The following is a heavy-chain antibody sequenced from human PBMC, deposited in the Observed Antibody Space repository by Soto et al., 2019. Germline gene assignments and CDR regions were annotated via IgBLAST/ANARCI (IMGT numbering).Heavy chain of an antibody. CDR1: GGTFSNYA. D-gene: IGHD6-13*01. CDR3: ARELPPAPGSFREDALDI. CDR2: IIPIFGTT. Sequence: QVQLVQSGAELKKPGSSVKVSCQASGGTFSNYAISWVRQAPGQGLEWMGKIIPIFGTTNYAQNFRGRVTMTADKYTTTAYMELSSLRSDDTALYYCARELPPAPGSFREDALDIWGQGTMITVSS. V-gene: IGHV1-69*14. J-gene: IGHJ3*02.